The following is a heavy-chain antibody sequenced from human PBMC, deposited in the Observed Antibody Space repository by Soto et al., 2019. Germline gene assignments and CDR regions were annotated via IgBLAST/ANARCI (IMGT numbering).Heavy chain of an antibody. CDR3: ARGLPGYYGKDV. D-gene: IGHD4-17*01. J-gene: IGHJ6*02. CDR2: IKGDGSRT. Sequence: EVQLVESGGGSVQPGGSLRRSCAASGFTFSSYWIHWVRQVPGKGLVWVSRIKGDGSRTDYADSVKGRFTISRDNAKNTVYLQMNSLRDEDTAVYYCARGLPGYYGKDVWGQGTTVTVSS. V-gene: IGHV3-74*01. CDR1: GFTFSSYW.